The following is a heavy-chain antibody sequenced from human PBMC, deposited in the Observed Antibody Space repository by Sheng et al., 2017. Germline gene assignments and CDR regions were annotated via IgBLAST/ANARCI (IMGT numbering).Heavy chain of an antibody. CDR2: ISSSGGAM. V-gene: IGHV3-48*03. Sequence: EVQLVESGGGLVQPGGSLRLSCAASGFTFSNYEMKWVRQAPGKGLEWVSYISSSGGAMYYADSVRGRFTISRDNAKKSLYLQMNSLRAEDTAVYYCARALNSGYDFYYWGQGTLVTI. CDR1: GFTFSNYE. D-gene: IGHD5-12*01. J-gene: IGHJ4*02. CDR3: ARALNSGYDFYY.